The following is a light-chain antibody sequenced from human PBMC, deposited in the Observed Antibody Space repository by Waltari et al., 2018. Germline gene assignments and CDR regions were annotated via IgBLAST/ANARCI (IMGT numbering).Light chain of an antibody. J-gene: IGKJ3*01. CDR3: QQYYSPPFT. V-gene: IGKV4-1*01. Sequence: DIVMTQSPDSLAVSLGERATINCKSSQSVLYSSNNMNYVAWYQQKPGQPPKLLIYWASTRKSGVPDRFGGSVSGTDFTLTISSLQAEDVAVYYCQQYYSPPFTFGPGTKVDIK. CDR2: WAS. CDR1: QSVLYSSNNMNY.